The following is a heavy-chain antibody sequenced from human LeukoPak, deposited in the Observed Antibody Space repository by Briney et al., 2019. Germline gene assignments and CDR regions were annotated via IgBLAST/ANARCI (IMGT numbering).Heavy chain of an antibody. CDR3: ARDLYSQY. D-gene: IGHD2-21*01. CDR2: ITSSSNTI. CDR1: GFTFNSYS. J-gene: IGHJ4*02. Sequence: GGSLRLSCAASGFTFNSYSMCWVRQAPGKGLEWLSYITSSSNTIYYTDSVKGRFTISRDNAQNSLYLQMNSLRAEDTAVYYCARDLYSQYWGQGTLVTVSS. V-gene: IGHV3-48*01.